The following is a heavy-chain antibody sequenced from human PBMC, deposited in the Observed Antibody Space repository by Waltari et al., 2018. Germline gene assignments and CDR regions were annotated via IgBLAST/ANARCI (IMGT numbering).Heavy chain of an antibody. CDR3: ARGGVVYSNYDHDFDY. D-gene: IGHD4-4*01. Sequence: QVQLQESGPGLVKPSETLSLTCTVSGYSISSGYYWGWIRQPPGKGLEWSGSIYHSGGTYYNPSLKSRVTISVDTSKNQFSLKLSSVTAADTAVYYCARGGVVYSNYDHDFDYWGQGTLVTVSS. V-gene: IGHV4-38-2*02. CDR1: GYSISSGYY. J-gene: IGHJ4*02. CDR2: IYHSGGT.